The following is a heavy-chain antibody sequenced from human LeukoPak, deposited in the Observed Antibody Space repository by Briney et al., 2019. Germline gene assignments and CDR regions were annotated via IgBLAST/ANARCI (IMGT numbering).Heavy chain of an antibody. CDR1: GGSISSYY. Sequence: PSETLSLTCTVSGGSISSYYWSWIRQPPGKGLEWIRYIYYSGSTNYNPSLKSRVTISVDTSKNQFSLKLSSVTAADTAVYYCARESVEYDFWSGANWFDPWGQGTLVTVSS. CDR2: IYYSGST. D-gene: IGHD3-3*01. J-gene: IGHJ5*02. V-gene: IGHV4-59*01. CDR3: ARESVEYDFWSGANWFDP.